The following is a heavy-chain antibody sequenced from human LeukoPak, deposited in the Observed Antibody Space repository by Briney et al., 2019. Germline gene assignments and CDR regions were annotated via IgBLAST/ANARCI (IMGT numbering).Heavy chain of an antibody. CDR2: ISAYNGNT. J-gene: IGHJ3*02. V-gene: IGHV1-18*01. Sequence: PGGSLRLSCAASGFTFTSHWMSWVRQAPGKGLEWMGWISAYNGNTNYAQKLQGRVTMTTDTSTSTAYMELRSLRSDDTAVYYCANGAFDIWGQGTMVTVSS. CDR3: ANGAFDI. CDR1: GFTFTSHW.